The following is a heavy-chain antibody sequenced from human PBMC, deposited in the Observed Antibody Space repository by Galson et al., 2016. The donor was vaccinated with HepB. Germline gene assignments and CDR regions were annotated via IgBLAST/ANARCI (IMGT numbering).Heavy chain of an antibody. CDR1: GFTFSSNA. CDR3: AKRITVAGTLDY. CDR2: ISSGGDYT. D-gene: IGHD6-19*01. J-gene: IGHJ4*02. Sequence: SLRLSCAASGFTFSSNAMSWLRQAPGKGLEWVSAISSGGDYTYYADSVKGRFTVSRDSSKNTLYLQMSCLRAADTAVYYCAKRITVAGTLDYWGQGTLVTVSS. V-gene: IGHV3-23*01.